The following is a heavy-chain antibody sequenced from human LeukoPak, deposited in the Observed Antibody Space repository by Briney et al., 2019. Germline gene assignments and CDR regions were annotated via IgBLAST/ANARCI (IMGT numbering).Heavy chain of an antibody. J-gene: IGHJ6*03. CDR1: GGSISSYY. CDR2: IYYSGST. Sequence: PSETLSLTCTVSGGSISSYYWSWIRQPPGKGLEWIGYIYYSGSTNYNPSLKSRVTISVDTSKNQFSLKLSSVTAADTAVYYCARDVGATDYYYYYMDVWGKGTTVTVSS. CDR3: ARDVGATDYYYYYMDV. V-gene: IGHV4-59*12. D-gene: IGHD1-26*01.